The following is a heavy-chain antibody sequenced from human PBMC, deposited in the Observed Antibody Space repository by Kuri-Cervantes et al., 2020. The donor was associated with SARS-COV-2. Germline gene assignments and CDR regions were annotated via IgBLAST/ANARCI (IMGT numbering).Heavy chain of an antibody. CDR1: GFTFSSYS. CDR3: ARTLLTTVVNGEDY. CDR2: ISSSSSYI. Sequence: GESLKISCAASGFTFSSYSMNWVRQAPGKGLEWVSSISSSSSYIYYPDSVKGRFTISRDNAKNSLYLQMNSLRAEDTAVYYCARTLLTTVVNGEDYWGQGTLVTVSS. D-gene: IGHD4-23*01. V-gene: IGHV3-21*01. J-gene: IGHJ4*02.